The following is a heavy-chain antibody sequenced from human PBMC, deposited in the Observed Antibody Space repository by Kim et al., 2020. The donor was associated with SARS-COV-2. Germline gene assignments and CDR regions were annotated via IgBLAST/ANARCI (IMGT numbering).Heavy chain of an antibody. Sequence: LSFQGQVTISADKSISTAYLQWSSLKASDTAMYYCARTIAAAGYYYGMDVWGQGTTVTVSS. V-gene: IGHV5-51*01. D-gene: IGHD6-13*01. J-gene: IGHJ6*02. CDR3: ARTIAAAGYYYGMDV.